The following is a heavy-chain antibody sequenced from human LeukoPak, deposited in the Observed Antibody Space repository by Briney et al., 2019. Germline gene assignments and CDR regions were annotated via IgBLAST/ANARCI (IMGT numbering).Heavy chain of an antibody. CDR1: GFTVSSNF. Sequence: GGSLTLSCAASGFTVSSNFMSWVRQAPGKGLEWVSVINSGGTTYYADSVKGRFTISRDNSKNTLYLQMDSLRAEDTAVYYCARYAGSDWGQGTLVTVSS. CDR3: ARYAGSD. V-gene: IGHV3-66*01. D-gene: IGHD1-14*01. J-gene: IGHJ4*02. CDR2: INSGGTT.